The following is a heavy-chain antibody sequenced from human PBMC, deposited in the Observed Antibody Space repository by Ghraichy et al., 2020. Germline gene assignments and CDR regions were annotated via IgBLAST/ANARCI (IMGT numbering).Heavy chain of an antibody. D-gene: IGHD5-12*01. V-gene: IGHV4-59*01. J-gene: IGHJ4*02. CDR3: ARVRGHSGYIDY. CDR1: GGSISSYY. CDR2: IYYSGST. Sequence: SETLSLTCTVSGGSISSYYWSWIRQPPGKGLEWIGYIYYSGSTNYNPSLKSRVTISVDTSKNQFSLKLSSVTAADTAVYYCARVRGHSGYIDYWGQGTMVTVSS.